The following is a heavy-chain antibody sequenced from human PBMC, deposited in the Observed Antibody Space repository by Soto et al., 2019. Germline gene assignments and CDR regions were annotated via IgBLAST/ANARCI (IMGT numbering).Heavy chain of an antibody. CDR3: MKVRDY. CDR1: GFMFSDYA. CDR2: IDKSGSDR. Sequence: EVKLVESGGGLVQPGGSLRISCKVSGFMFSDYAMTWVRQAPGKGLEWVSSIDKSGSDRDYADSVKGRFTISRDNSENTVYLQMDSLKVEDTALYFCMKVRDYWGQGTQVTVS. J-gene: IGHJ4*02. V-gene: IGHV3-23*04.